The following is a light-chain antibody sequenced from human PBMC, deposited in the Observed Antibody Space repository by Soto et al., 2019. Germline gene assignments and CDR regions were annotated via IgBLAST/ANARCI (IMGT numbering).Light chain of an antibody. CDR2: GAS. Sequence: EIVMTKSPATLSVSPGDRVTLSCRASQNIDNNLAWYQQRPGQHPRLLIYGASTRANGIPARFSGSGSGTEFTLTISSLQSEDFAVYCCQQYNNWPPLTFGGGTKVEIK. V-gene: IGKV3D-15*01. CDR3: QQYNNWPPLT. J-gene: IGKJ4*01. CDR1: QNIDNN.